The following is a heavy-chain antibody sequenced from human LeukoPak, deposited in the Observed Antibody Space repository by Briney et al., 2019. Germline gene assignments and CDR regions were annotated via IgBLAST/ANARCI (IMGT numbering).Heavy chain of an antibody. D-gene: IGHD5-24*01. CDR1: GYTLSELS. CDR2: FDLEDGET. CDR3: AAGEVGQLFDY. Sequence: ASVKVSCKVSGYTLSELSMHWMRQAPGRGLEWMGGFDLEDGETIYVQKFQGRVTMTEDTSTDTAYMELSSLGSDDTAVYFCAAGEVGQLFDYWGQGTLVTVSS. J-gene: IGHJ4*02. V-gene: IGHV1-24*01.